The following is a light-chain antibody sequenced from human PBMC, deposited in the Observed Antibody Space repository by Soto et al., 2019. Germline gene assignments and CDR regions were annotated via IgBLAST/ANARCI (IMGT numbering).Light chain of an antibody. CDR2: GAS. V-gene: IGKV3-15*01. J-gene: IGKJ2*01. Sequence: EIVMTQSPATLSVSPGERATLSCRASQSISTYLAWYQHKPGQAPRLLIYGASIRATGIPARFSGSGSGTEFTLTISSLQSEDFAVYYCQEYNTWPPFMYTVGQGTKLEI. CDR3: QEYNTWPPFMYT. CDR1: QSISTY.